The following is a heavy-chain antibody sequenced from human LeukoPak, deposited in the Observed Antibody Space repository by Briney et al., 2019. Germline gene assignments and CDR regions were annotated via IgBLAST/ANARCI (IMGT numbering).Heavy chain of an antibody. D-gene: IGHD1-7*01. Sequence: PSETLSLTCTVSGGSVSSGSYYWSWIRQPPGKGLEWIGYIYYSGSTNYNPSLKSRVTISVDTSKNQFSLKLRSVTAADTAVYYCARVPGGGTAANWGQGTMVTVPS. J-gene: IGHJ3*01. V-gene: IGHV4-61*01. CDR1: GGSVSSGSYY. CDR3: ARVPGGGTAAN. CDR2: IYYSGST.